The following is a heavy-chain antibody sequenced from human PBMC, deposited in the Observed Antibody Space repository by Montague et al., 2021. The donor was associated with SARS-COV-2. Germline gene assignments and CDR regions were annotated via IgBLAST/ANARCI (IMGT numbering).Heavy chain of an antibody. CDR1: GGSISSYY. CDR3: ARGGYYDYAFDI. J-gene: IGHJ3*02. Sequence: SETLSLTCTVSGGSISSYYWSWIRQPPGKGLEWIGYIYYSGGTXXXPSXKSRVTISVDTSKNQFSLKLSSVTAADTAVYYCARGGYYDYAFDIWGQGTMVTASS. D-gene: IGHD3-22*01. CDR2: IYYSGGT. V-gene: IGHV4-59*01.